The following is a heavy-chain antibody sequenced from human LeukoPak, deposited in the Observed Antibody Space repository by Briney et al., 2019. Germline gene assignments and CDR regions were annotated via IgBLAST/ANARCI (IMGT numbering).Heavy chain of an antibody. V-gene: IGHV4-39*07. D-gene: IGHD1-26*01. CDR1: GGTISSSSYY. Sequence: SETLSLTCTVSGGTISSSSYYWGWIRQPPGRGLEWIGSIYYSGSTYYNPSLKSRVTISVDTSKNQFSLKLSSVTAADTAVYYCASTWYSGTTGDAFDIWGQGTMVTVSS. CDR2: IYYSGST. J-gene: IGHJ3*02. CDR3: ASTWYSGTTGDAFDI.